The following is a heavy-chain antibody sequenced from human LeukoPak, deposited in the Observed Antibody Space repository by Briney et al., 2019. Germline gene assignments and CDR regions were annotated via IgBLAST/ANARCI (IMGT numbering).Heavy chain of an antibody. V-gene: IGHV1-69*05. J-gene: IGHJ4*02. D-gene: IGHD6-6*01. CDR1: GGTFSSYA. CDR3: AKGRSSSFFDY. CDR2: IIPIFGTA. Sequence: VASVKVSCKASGGTFSSYAISWVRQAPGQGLEWMGGIIPIFGTANYAQKFQGRVTITTDKSTSTAYMELSSLRSEDTAVYYCAKGRSSSFFDYWGQGTLVTVSS.